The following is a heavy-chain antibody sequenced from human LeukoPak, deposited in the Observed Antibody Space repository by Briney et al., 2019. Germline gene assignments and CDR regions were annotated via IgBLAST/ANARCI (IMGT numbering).Heavy chain of an antibody. CDR3: ARDQGYWYFAL. CDR2: IYYTGSA. J-gene: IGHJ2*01. V-gene: IGHV4-59*01. CDR1: SGSISSYY. Sequence: PSETLSLTCTVSSGSISSYYWSWIRQPPGKGLEWIGYIYYTGSANYNPSLKSRVTISVDTSKNQFSLKLSSVTTADTAVYYCARDQGYWYFALWGRGTLVTVSS.